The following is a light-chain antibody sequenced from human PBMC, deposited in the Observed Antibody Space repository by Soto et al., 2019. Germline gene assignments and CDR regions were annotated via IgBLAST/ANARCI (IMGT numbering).Light chain of an antibody. CDR3: PEYGSSDT. J-gene: IGKJ1*01. Sequence: EIMLTQSPGTLSLSTGERATLSCRASHIFSIIYLSWYQQKPVQAPRLRIYGASSRATGSPDRFSGSGSVTDFALAISRLECEQFAVYLCPEYGSSDTFSQGTKVDIK. V-gene: IGKV3-20*01. CDR2: GAS. CDR1: HIFSIIY.